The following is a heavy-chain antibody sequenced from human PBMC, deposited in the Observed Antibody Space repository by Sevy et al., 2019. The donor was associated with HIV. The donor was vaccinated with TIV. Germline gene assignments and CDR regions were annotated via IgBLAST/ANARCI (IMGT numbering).Heavy chain of an antibody. CDR2: IGYDGSKK. Sequence: GGSLRLSCTASGFTPSTYGMHWVRQAPGKGLEWVAVIGYDGSKKYYADSVKGRFTISRDNSKNTVFLQMDSLRVEDTAVYYCARDPRMYGDYLMAYFDSWGQGTLVTVSS. CDR1: GFTPSTYG. CDR3: ARDPRMYGDYLMAYFDS. V-gene: IGHV3-33*01. J-gene: IGHJ4*02. D-gene: IGHD2-8*01.